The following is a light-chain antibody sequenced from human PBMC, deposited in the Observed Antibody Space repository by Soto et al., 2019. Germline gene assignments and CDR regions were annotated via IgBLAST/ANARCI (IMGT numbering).Light chain of an antibody. J-gene: IGLJ1*01. CDR3: QSYYSSLSYV. V-gene: IGLV1-40*01. CDR1: SSNIGAGYD. Sequence: QSVLTQPPSVSGAPGQRVTISCTGSSSNIGAGYDVHWYQQLPGTAPKLLIYGNSNRPSGVPDRFSGSKSGTSASLAITGVQAEDEADYYCQSYYSSLSYVFGTGTELTVL. CDR2: GNS.